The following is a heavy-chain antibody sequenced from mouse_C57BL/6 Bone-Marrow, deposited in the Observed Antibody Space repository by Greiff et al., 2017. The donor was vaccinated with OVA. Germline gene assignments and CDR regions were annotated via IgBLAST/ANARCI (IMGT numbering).Heavy chain of an antibody. CDR3: ARAPSGYYFYLYFDV. CDR2: IYPGSGST. Sequence: QVQLKQPGAELVKPGASVKMSCKASGYTFTSYWITWVKQRPGQGLEWIGDIYPGSGSTNYNEKFKSKATLTVDTSSSTAYMQLSSLTSEDSAVYYCARAPSGYYFYLYFDVWGTGTTVTVSS. V-gene: IGHV1-55*01. CDR1: GYTFTSYW. J-gene: IGHJ1*03. D-gene: IGHD2-3*01.